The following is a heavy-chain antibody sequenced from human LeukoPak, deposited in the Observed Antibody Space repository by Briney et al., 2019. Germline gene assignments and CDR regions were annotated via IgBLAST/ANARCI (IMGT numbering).Heavy chain of an antibody. CDR2: IIPIFGTA. V-gene: IGHV1-69*13. CDR1: GGTLSNYT. CDR3: ARGAPDIYYYSYMDV. Sequence: ASVKVSCKASGGTLSNYTISWVRQAPGQGLEWMGEIIPIFGTANYAQKFQGRVTITADESTSTAYMELSSLRSEDTAVYYCARGAPDIYYYSYMDVWGKGTTVTISS. J-gene: IGHJ6*03.